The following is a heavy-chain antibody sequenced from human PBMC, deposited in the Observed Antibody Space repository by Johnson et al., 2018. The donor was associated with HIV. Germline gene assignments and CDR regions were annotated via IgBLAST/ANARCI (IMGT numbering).Heavy chain of an antibody. CDR2: IYSGGDT. D-gene: IGHD3-16*01. Sequence: VQLVESGGGLVKPGGSLKLSCAASGFTFSNACMSWVRQAPGKGLEWVSVIYSGGDTYYVDSMRGRLTISRDKSKNTLYLQFNSLRAEDTAMYYCAVGIFGEFDTWGQGTMVTVCS. V-gene: IGHV3-66*01. CDR1: GFTFSNAC. J-gene: IGHJ3*02. CDR3: AVGIFGEFDT.